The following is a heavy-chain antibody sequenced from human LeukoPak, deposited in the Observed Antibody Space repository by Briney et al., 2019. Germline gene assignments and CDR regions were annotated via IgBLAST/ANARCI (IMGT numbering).Heavy chain of an antibody. J-gene: IGHJ6*02. CDR1: GGSISSGSYY. V-gene: IGHV4-61*02. CDR2: IYTSGST. Sequence: SQTLSLTCTVSGGSISSGSYYWRWLRQPAGKGLEWIGRIYTSGSTNYNPSLKSRVTISVDTSKNQFSLKLSSVTAADTAVYYCAREKVGRYYYYYGMDVWGQGTTVTVSS. CDR3: AREKVGRYYYYYGMDV. D-gene: IGHD1-26*01.